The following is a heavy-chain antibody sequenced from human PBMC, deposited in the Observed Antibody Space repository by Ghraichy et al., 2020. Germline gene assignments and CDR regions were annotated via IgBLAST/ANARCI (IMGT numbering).Heavy chain of an antibody. CDR2: INAGNGNT. Sequence: ASVKVSCKASGYTFTSYAMHWVRQAPGQRLEWMGWINAGNGNTKYSQKFQGRVTITRDTSASTAYMELSSLRSEDTAVYYCARTVTLYYYMDVWGKGTTVTVSS. D-gene: IGHD4-11*01. J-gene: IGHJ6*03. CDR3: ARTVTLYYYMDV. V-gene: IGHV1-3*01. CDR1: GYTFTSYA.